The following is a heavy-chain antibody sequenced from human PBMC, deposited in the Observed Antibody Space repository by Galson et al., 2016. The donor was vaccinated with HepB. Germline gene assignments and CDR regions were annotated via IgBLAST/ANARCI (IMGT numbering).Heavy chain of an antibody. D-gene: IGHD3-22*01. V-gene: IGHV3-49*03. J-gene: IGHJ4*02. CDR1: GFSFGDYA. CDR2: IRSKAYGGTT. Sequence: SLRLSCAASGFSFGDYAVSWFRQAPGKGLEWLGLIRSKAYGGTTEYAASVKGRFTISRDDSKTIAYLQMNSLKTEDTAVYYCTRDHQYYYDSSGYYNYWGQGTLVTVSS. CDR3: TRDHQYYYDSSGYYNY.